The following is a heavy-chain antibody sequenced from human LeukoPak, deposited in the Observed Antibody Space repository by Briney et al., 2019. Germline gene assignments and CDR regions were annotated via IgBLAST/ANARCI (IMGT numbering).Heavy chain of an antibody. D-gene: IGHD3-10*01. CDR3: ARGRGPYGWFDP. CDR2: KSSDGSNT. J-gene: IGHJ5*02. Sequence: GGSLRLSCAASGFDLSAYWMHWVRQVPGKGLVWVSRKSSDGSNTNYADSVKGRFTVSRDNAKNTLYLQMNSLRVEDTTVYYCARGRGPYGWFDPWGQGTLVTVSS. V-gene: IGHV3-74*01. CDR1: GFDLSAYW.